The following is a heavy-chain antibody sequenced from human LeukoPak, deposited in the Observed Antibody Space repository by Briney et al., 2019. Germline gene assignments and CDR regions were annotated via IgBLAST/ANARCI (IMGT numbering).Heavy chain of an antibody. CDR1: GFTFSSYA. CDR2: ISGSGGST. Sequence: AGGSLRLSCAASGFTFSSYAMSWVRQAPGKGLEWVSAISGSGGSTYYADSVKGRFAISRDNSKNTLYLQMNSLRAEDTAVYYCAKGGQQLVRRWFDPWGQGTLVTVSS. J-gene: IGHJ5*02. CDR3: AKGGQQLVRRWFDP. D-gene: IGHD6-13*01. V-gene: IGHV3-23*01.